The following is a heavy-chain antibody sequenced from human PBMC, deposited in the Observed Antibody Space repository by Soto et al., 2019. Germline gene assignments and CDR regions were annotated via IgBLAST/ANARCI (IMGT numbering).Heavy chain of an antibody. CDR2: IYYSGST. CDR1: GGSVSSGSYY. Sequence: SETLSLTCTVSGGSVSSGSYYWSWIRQPPGKGLEWIGYIYYSGSTNYNPSLKSRVTTSVDTSKNQFSLKLSSVTAADTAVYYCAREGYGYSYGYWYYFDYWGQGTLVTVSS. D-gene: IGHD5-18*01. CDR3: AREGYGYSYGYWYYFDY. V-gene: IGHV4-61*01. J-gene: IGHJ4*02.